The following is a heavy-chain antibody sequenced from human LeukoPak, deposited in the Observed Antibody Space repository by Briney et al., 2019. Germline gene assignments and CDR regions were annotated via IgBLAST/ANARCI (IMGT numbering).Heavy chain of an antibody. D-gene: IGHD1-1*01. CDR1: GYTFTGYY. V-gene: IGHV1-2*06. CDR2: INPKSGCT. Sequence: ASVKVSCKASGYTFTGYYMHWVRQAPGQGLEWMGRINPKSGCTNYAQKFQGRGTMNMDTSFNTAYMELSRLRSDDTAVYYCARRVGTGNAFDIWGQGTMVTVSS. CDR3: ARRVGTGNAFDI. J-gene: IGHJ3*02.